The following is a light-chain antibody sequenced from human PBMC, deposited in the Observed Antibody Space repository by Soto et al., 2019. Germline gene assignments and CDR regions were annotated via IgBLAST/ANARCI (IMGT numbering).Light chain of an antibody. J-gene: IGLJ1*01. V-gene: IGLV2-8*01. CDR1: SNDIGGFKY. Sequence: QSALTQPPSASGSPGQSVTISCSGTSNDIGGFKYVSWYQQHPGKAPKLMIYGVTERPSGVPDRFSGSKSGNTASLTVSGLQADDEADNYCSSYAGNNISLVFGTGTKVTVL. CDR3: SSYAGNNISLV. CDR2: GVT.